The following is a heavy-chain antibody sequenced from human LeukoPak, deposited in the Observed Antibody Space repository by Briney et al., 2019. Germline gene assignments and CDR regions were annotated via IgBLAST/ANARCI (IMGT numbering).Heavy chain of an antibody. V-gene: IGHV3-48*03. J-gene: IGHJ4*02. Sequence: GGSLRLSCAASGFTFASYGMNWVRQAPGKGLEGVSYISSSGDAIYYADSVKGRFTASRDNAKNSLYLQMNSLRAADTAVYYCGTHAGRTGSDDWGQGTLVTVSS. CDR3: GTHAGRTGSDD. CDR1: GFTFASYG. D-gene: IGHD3/OR15-3a*01. CDR2: ISSSGDAI.